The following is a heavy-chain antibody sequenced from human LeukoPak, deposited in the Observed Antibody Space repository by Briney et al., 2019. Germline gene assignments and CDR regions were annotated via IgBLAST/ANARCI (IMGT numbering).Heavy chain of an antibody. CDR1: GGSISSSSYY. D-gene: IGHD1-26*01. V-gene: IGHV4-39*07. J-gene: IGHJ4*02. CDR3: ARFSSGSYQHYFDY. CDR2: IYYSGST. Sequence: PSETLSLTCTVSGGSISSSSYYWGWIRQPPGKGLEWIGSIYYSGSTYYNPSLKSRVTISVDTSKNQFSLKLSSVTAADTAVYYCARFSSGSYQHYFDYWGQGTLVTVSS.